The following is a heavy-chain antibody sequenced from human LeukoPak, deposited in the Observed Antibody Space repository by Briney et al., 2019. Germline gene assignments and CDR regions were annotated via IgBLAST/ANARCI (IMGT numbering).Heavy chain of an antibody. V-gene: IGHV5-10-1*01. CDR2: IDPSDSYT. CDR1: GYSFTSYW. J-gene: IGHJ4*02. Sequence: GESLKISCKGSGYSFTSYWISWVRQMPGKGLEWMGRIDPSDSYTNYSPSFQGHVTISADKSISTAYLQWSSLKASDTAMYYCARLGYCSSTSCPIDYWGQGTLDTVSS. D-gene: IGHD2-2*01. CDR3: ARLGYCSSTSCPIDY.